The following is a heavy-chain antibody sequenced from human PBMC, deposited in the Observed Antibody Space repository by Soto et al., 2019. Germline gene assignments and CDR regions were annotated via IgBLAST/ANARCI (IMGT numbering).Heavy chain of an antibody. Sequence: SETLSLTCTVSGGSVSSGSYFWSWIRQPPGKGLEWIGCVYHSGSTNYNPSLKSRVTISVDMSKNQFSLKLSSVTAADAAVYYCDREATQHSRRCYESKVLDVWGQGATATVSS. CDR3: DREATQHSRRCYESKVLDV. CDR2: VYHSGST. D-gene: IGHD5-12*01. J-gene: IGHJ6*02. CDR1: GGSVSSGSYF. V-gene: IGHV4-61*01.